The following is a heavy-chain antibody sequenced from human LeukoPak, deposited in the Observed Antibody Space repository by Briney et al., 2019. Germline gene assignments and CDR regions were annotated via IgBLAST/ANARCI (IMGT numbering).Heavy chain of an antibody. J-gene: IGHJ1*01. V-gene: IGHV3-30-3*01. CDR1: GFTFSSYA. Sequence: GGSLRLSCAASGFTFSSYAMHWVRQAPGKGLEWVAVISYDGSNKYYADSVKGRFTISRDNSKNTLYLQMNSLRAEDTAVYYCARGMKDYYDSSGYYGYFQHWGQGTLVTVSS. CDR2: ISYDGSNK. CDR3: ARGMKDYYDSSGYYGYFQH. D-gene: IGHD3-22*01.